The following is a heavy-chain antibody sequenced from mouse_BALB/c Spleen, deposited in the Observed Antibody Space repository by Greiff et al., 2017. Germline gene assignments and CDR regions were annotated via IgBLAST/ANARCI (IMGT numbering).Heavy chain of an antibody. D-gene: IGHD2-4*01. CDR1: GFTFSSYA. V-gene: IGHV5-9-3*01. J-gene: IGHJ2*01. CDR2: ISSGGSYT. Sequence: EVHLVESGGGLVKPGGSLKLSCAASGFTFSSYAMSWVRQTPEKRLEWVATISSGGSYTYYPDSVKGRFTISRDNAKNTLYLQMSSLRSEDTAMYYCARYDSYFDYWGQGTTLTVSS. CDR3: ARYDSYFDY.